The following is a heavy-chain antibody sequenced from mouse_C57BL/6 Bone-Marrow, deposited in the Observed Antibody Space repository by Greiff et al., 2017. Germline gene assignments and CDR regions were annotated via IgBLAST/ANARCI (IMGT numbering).Heavy chain of an antibody. Sequence: QVQLQQPGAELVKPGASVKMSCKASGYTFTSYWITWVKQRPGQGLEWIGDIYPGSGSTNYNEKFKSKATLTVDTSSSTAYLQLSSLTSEDSAVXYCASYRQLRHYDYAMDYWGQGTSVTVSS. CDR1: GYTFTSYW. V-gene: IGHV1-55*01. D-gene: IGHD3-2*02. CDR3: ASYRQLRHYDYAMDY. J-gene: IGHJ4*01. CDR2: IYPGSGST.